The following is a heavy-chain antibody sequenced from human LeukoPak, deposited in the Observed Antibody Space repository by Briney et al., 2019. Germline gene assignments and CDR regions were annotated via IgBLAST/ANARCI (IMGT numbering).Heavy chain of an antibody. CDR2: SRNKANSFTT. V-gene: IGHV3-72*01. D-gene: IGHD1-26*01. J-gene: IGHJ3*02. CDR3: AREESGSYAFDI. Sequence: GGSLRLSCAASGFTFSDHHMDWVRQAPGKGLEWVGRSRNKANSFTTQYGASVKGGFSISRDDSKKSLYLQMNSLKTEDTAVYYCAREESGSYAFDIWGQGTMVTVSS. CDR1: GFTFSDHH.